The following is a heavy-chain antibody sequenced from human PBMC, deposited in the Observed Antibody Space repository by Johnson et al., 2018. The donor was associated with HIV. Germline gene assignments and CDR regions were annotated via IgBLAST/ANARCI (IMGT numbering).Heavy chain of an antibody. D-gene: IGHD1-26*01. CDR2: IYSGGST. J-gene: IGHJ3*02. V-gene: IGHV3-66*01. CDR1: GFTISSNY. Sequence: VQLVESGGGLVQPGGSLRLSCAASGFTISSNYMSWVRQAPGKGLEWVSVIYSGGSTYYADSVKGRFTISRDNSKNTLYLQMHSLRAEDTAVYYCANGRLAAHDAFDIWGQGTMVTVSS. CDR3: ANGRLAAHDAFDI.